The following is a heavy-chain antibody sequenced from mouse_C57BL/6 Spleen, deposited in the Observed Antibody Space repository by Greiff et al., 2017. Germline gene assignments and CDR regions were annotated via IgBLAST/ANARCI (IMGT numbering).Heavy chain of an antibody. CDR1: GYAFSSYW. CDR2: IYPGDGDT. Sequence: QVQLKESGAELVKPGASVKISCKASGYAFSSYWMNWVKQRPGKGLEWIGQIYPGDGDTNYNGKFKGKATLTADKSSSTAYMQLSSLTSEDSAVYFCARRSGSSYYYSMVYWGQGTSVTVSS. CDR3: ARRSGSSYYYSMVY. J-gene: IGHJ4*01. V-gene: IGHV1-80*01. D-gene: IGHD1-1*01.